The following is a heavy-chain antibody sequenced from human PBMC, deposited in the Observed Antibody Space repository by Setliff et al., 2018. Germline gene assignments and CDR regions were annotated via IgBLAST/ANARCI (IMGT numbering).Heavy chain of an antibody. CDR3: ARELRSPYWHLDS. Sequence: ASVKVSCKSSGGTFSSSGITWVRQAPGQGLQWLGRFVPILGATNYAQNFQGRVTITADESTSTGYMELRSLRSDDTAVYYCARELRSPYWHLDSWGQGTQVTVS. D-gene: IGHD3-16*01. J-gene: IGHJ5*01. CDR1: GGTFSSSG. V-gene: IGHV1-69*13. CDR2: FVPILGAT.